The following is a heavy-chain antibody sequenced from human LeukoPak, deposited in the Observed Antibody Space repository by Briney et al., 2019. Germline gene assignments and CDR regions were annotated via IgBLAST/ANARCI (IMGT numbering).Heavy chain of an antibody. V-gene: IGHV4-39*07. CDR3: ARIYYYYSYMDV. CDR2: MYYRGST. Sequence: SETLSLTCSVSGGSISSSSYYWGWIRQPPGRGLEWIGRMYYRGSTYHNPSLKSRVTMSVDTSKNQFSLKLISVTAADTAVYYCARIYYYYSYMDVCGNGTTVTVSS. J-gene: IGHJ6*03. CDR1: GGSISSSSYY.